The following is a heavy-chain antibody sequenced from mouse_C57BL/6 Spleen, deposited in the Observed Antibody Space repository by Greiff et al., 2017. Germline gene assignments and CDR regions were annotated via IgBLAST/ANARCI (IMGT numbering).Heavy chain of an antibody. CDR2: IYPGAGDT. CDR1: GYAFSSYW. J-gene: IGHJ4*01. D-gene: IGHD1-1*01. V-gene: IGHV1-80*01. CDR3: AREGTTVVDSYAMDY. Sequence: VQLQESGAELVKPGASVTISCKASGYAFSSYWMNWVKQRPGKGLEWIGQIYPGAGDTTYNGKFKGKATLTADKSSSTAYMQLSSLTSEDSAVYFCAREGTTVVDSYAMDYWGQGTSVTVSS.